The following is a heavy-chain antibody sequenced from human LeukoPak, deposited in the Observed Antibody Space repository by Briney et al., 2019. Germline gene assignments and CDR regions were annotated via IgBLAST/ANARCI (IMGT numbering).Heavy chain of an antibody. CDR3: ARDSGQPHTTTGYFDY. J-gene: IGHJ4*02. CDR1: GYTFTGYY. V-gene: IGHV1-69*05. D-gene: IGHD3-10*01. Sequence: SVKVSCKASGYTFTGYYMHWVRQAPGQGLEWMGGIIPIFGTANYAQKFQGRVTITTDESTSTAYMELSSLRSEDTAVYYCARDSGQPHTTTGYFDYWGQGTLVTVSS. CDR2: IIPIFGTA.